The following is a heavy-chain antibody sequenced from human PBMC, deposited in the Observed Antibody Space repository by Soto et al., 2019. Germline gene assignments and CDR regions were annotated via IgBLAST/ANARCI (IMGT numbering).Heavy chain of an antibody. J-gene: IGHJ4*02. D-gene: IGHD6-19*01. CDR2: ISSSSIYI. V-gene: IGHV3-21*01. Sequence: PGGSLRLSCAASGFTFSSYSMNWVRQAPWKGLEWVSSISSSSIYIYYADSVKGRFTISRDNAKNSLYLQMNSLRAEDTAVYYCARDPNSGWSIIHFDYWGQGTLVTVSS. CDR1: GFTFSSYS. CDR3: ARDPNSGWSIIHFDY.